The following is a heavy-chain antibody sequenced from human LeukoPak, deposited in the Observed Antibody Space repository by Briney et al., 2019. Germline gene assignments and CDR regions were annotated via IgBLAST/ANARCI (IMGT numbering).Heavy chain of an antibody. Sequence: GGSLRLSCVAPGVTFTDDGMSSIRQALREGLGWVSGINWNGGGTSYAETMKGRVSISRETVKSSRCLYVKRLRAERTALYYCARNFGARDSSGPYYWGQGTLVTVSS. CDR2: INWNGGGT. CDR1: GVTFTDDG. D-gene: IGHD3-22*01. CDR3: ARNFGARDSSGPYY. V-gene: IGHV3-20*04. J-gene: IGHJ4*02.